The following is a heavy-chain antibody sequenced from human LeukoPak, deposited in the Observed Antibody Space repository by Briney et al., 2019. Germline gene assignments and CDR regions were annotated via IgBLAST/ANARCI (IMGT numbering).Heavy chain of an antibody. J-gene: IGHJ6*03. Sequence: SETLSLTCAVYGGSFSGYYWSWIRQPPGKGLEWIGEINHSGSTNYNPSLKSRVTISVDTSKNQFALKLSSVTAADTAVYYCARGYYYMDVWGKGTTVTISS. CDR3: ARGYYYMDV. CDR2: INHSGST. CDR1: GGSFSGYY. V-gene: IGHV4-34*01.